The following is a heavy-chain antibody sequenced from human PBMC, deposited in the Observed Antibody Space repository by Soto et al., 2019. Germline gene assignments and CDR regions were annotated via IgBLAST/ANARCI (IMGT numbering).Heavy chain of an antibody. CDR3: ARASFFFLAEDGIWDRCYVSAFLLNRSSDL. J-gene: IGHJ2*01. D-gene: IGHD3-3*02. CDR2: INHSGST. Sequence: NRQKPKKGLEWNREINHSGSTNYNPSLKSRVTISVDTSKNQFSLKLSSVTAADTAVYYCARASFFFLAEDGIWDRCYVSAFLLNRSSDL. V-gene: IGHV4-34*01.